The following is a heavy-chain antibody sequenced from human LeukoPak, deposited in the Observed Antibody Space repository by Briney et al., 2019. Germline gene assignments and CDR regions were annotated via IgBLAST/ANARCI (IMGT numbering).Heavy chain of an antibody. J-gene: IGHJ3*02. V-gene: IGHV3-21*01. CDR3: ARDIMGSSGYDAFDI. Sequence: GGSLRLSCAASGFTFSSYSMNWVRQAPGKGLEWVSSISSSSYIYYADSVKGRFTISRDNAKNSLYLQMNSLRAEDTAVYYCARDIMGSSGYDAFDIWGQGTMVTVSS. CDR2: ISSSSYI. CDR1: GFTFSSYS. D-gene: IGHD3-22*01.